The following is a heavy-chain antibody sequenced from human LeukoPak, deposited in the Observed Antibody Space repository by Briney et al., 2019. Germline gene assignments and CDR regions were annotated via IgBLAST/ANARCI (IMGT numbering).Heavy chain of an antibody. CDR2: ISSDSGTI. J-gene: IGHJ4*02. Sequence: GGSLRLSCASSGFTFSAYHMNWVRQAPGKGLEWISFISSDSGTIYYADSVKGRFTISRNNAANSLYLQMNNLRDEDMAVYYCARRDPFDYWGQGTMVTVSS. CDR3: ARRDPFDY. V-gene: IGHV3-48*02. CDR1: GFTFSAYH.